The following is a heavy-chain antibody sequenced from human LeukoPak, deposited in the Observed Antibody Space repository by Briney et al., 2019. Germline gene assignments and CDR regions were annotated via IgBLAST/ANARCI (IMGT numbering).Heavy chain of an antibody. CDR1: GGSFSGYY. Sequence: SETLSLTCAVYGGSFSGYYWSWIRQPAGKGLEWIGRIYTSGSTNYNPSLKSRVTISLDTSKNQFSLKLSSVTAADTAVYYCARERAYYDILPRWFDPWGQGTLVTVSS. CDR3: ARERAYYDILPRWFDP. V-gene: IGHV4-4*07. CDR2: IYTSGST. D-gene: IGHD3-9*01. J-gene: IGHJ5*02.